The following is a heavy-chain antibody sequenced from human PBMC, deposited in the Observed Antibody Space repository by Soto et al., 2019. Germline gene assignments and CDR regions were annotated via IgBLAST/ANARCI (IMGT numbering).Heavy chain of an antibody. Sequence: PGGSLRLSCAAAGFTFSSYGMHWVRQAPGKGLEWVAVIWYDGSNKYYADSVKGRFTISRDNSKNTLYLQMNSLRAEDTAVYYCASQELYNWKSVYFDYWGQGTQVTVSS. CDR1: GFTFSSYG. D-gene: IGHD1-20*01. V-gene: IGHV3-33*01. CDR2: IWYDGSNK. J-gene: IGHJ4*02. CDR3: ASQELYNWKSVYFDY.